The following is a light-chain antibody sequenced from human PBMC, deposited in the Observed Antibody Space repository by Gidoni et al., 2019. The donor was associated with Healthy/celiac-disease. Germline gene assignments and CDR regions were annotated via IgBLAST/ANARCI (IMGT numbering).Light chain of an antibody. Sequence: DIVLTQSPGTLSLSPVESATLSCRASHSVSSSYLAWYQQKPGQAPRRRIYGASSRATGIPDRFSGSGSGTDFTLTISRLEPEDFAVYYCQQCGSASFTFGPGTKVDIK. V-gene: IGKV3-20*01. CDR1: HSVSSSY. CDR2: GAS. CDR3: QQCGSASFT. J-gene: IGKJ3*01.